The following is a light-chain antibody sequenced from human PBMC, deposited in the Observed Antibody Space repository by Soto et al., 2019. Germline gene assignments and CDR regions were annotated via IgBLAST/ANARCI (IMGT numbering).Light chain of an antibody. CDR3: ATWDDSPSGRSWV. J-gene: IGLJ3*02. V-gene: IGLV1-47*01. Sequence: QSVLTHSPSASGTPGQRVSISCSGSSSNIGSNNVYWYQQFPGSAPRFLIYPNSPRPSGVPDRFSASKSGTSASLVISGLRPEDEATYYCATWDDSPSGRSWVFGGGTKLTVL. CDR1: SSNIGSNN. CDR2: PNS.